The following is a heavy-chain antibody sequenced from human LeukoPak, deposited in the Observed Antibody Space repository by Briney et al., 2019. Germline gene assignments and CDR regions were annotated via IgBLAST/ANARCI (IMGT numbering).Heavy chain of an antibody. Sequence: NASETLSLTCSVSGGSISGYYWTWIRQPAGKGLEWIGRVYTSGSTHYNPSLKTRLTMSVDTSKNQFSLKLSSVTAADTAVYYCARVGAQSLYVWGSYRYLDYWGQGTLVTVSS. D-gene: IGHD3-16*02. CDR2: VYTSGST. CDR3: ARVGAQSLYVWGSYRYLDY. V-gene: IGHV4-4*07. J-gene: IGHJ4*02. CDR1: GGSISGYY.